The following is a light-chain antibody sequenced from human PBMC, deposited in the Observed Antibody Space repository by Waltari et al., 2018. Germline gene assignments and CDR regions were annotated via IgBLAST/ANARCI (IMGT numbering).Light chain of an antibody. CDR3: MQTLQGPPT. CDR2: LGS. CDR1: QSLLHSNGYNY. Sequence: DIVMTQSPLSLPVTPGEPASISCRSSQSLLHSNGYNYLDWYLPKPGQSPQLLIYLGSNRASGVPDRFSGSGSDTHFTLKISRVEAEDVGVYYCMQTLQGPPTFGQGAKVEIK. V-gene: IGKV2-28*01. J-gene: IGKJ1*01.